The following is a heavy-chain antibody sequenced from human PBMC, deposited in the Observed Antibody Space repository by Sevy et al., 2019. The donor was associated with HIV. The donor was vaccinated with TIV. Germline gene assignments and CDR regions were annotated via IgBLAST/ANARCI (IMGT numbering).Heavy chain of an antibody. D-gene: IGHD5-18*01. V-gene: IGHV3-74*01. CDR2: INSDGSST. CDR3: VREGVGGYSYGFDY. Sequence: GGSLRLSCAASGFTFSIYWMHWVRQVPGKGLVWVSRINSDGSSTRYADSVKGRFTFSRDNAKNTLYLQMNSLRAEDTAVYSCVREGVGGYSYGFDYWGQGTLVTVSS. J-gene: IGHJ4*02. CDR1: GFTFSIYW.